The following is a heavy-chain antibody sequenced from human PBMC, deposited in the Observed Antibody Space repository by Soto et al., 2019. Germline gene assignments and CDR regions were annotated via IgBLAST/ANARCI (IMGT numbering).Heavy chain of an antibody. CDR1: GGSFTSNNW. CDR3: ASRDPGTSVDY. D-gene: IGHD1-7*01. Sequence: QVQLQESGPGLVKPSGTLSLTCAVSGGSFTSNNWWTWVRQPPGQGLEWIGEIYRTGRTNYKPSPKSRVTISLDKSENQFALKVPSLTAADTAVYYCASRDPGTSVDYWGQGTLVTVSS. J-gene: IGHJ4*02. CDR2: IYRTGRT. V-gene: IGHV4-4*02.